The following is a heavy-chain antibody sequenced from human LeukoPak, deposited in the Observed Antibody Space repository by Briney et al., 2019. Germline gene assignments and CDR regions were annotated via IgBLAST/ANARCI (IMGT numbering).Heavy chain of an antibody. D-gene: IGHD3-3*01. J-gene: IGHJ4*02. V-gene: IGHV1-2*02. CDR1: GYTFTGYY. CDR2: INPNSGGT. CDR3: ARDSGYYDEGLFDY. Sequence: ASVKVSCKASGYTFTGYYMHWVRQAPGQGLEWMGWINPNSGGTNYAQKFQGRVTMTRDTSISTAYMELSRLRSDDTAVYYCARDSGYYDEGLFDYWGQGTLVTVSS.